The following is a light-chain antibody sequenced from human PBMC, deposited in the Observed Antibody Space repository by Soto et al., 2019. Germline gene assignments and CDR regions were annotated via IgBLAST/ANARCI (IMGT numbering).Light chain of an antibody. CDR3: LQHNSYPRT. CDR2: AAS. Sequence: IKRTHPPSPLLPPVGEEVTFPCGPSQGIRNDLGWYQQKPGKAPKRLIYAASSLQSGVPSRFSGSGSGTEFTLTISSLQPEDFATYYCLQHNSYPRTFGQGTRWISN. J-gene: IGKJ1*01. CDR1: QGIRND. V-gene: IGKV1-17*01.